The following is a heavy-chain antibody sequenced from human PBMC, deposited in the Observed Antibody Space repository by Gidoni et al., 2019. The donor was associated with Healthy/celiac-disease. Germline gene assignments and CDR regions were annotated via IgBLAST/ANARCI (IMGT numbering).Heavy chain of an antibody. J-gene: IGHJ5*02. CDR1: VLPSRSYS. Sequence: EVQLVESGGGLVKPGGSLRLSCAASVLPSRSYSMNWVRQAPGKGLAGVSSISSSSSYIYYADSVKGRFTISRDNAKNSLYLQMNSLRAEDTAVYYCAREGLYCSGGSCNWFDPWGQGTLVTVSS. V-gene: IGHV3-21*01. CDR3: AREGLYCSGGSCNWFDP. D-gene: IGHD2-15*01. CDR2: ISSSSSYI.